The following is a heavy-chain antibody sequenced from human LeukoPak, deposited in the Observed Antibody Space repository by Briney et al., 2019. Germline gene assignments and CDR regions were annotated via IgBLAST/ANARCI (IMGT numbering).Heavy chain of an antibody. D-gene: IGHD1-26*01. CDR1: GGSISSSSYS. Sequence: SETLSLTCTVSGGSISSSSYSWTWIRQPPGKGLEWIGEINHSGSTNYNPSLKSRVTISVDTSKNQFSLKLSSVTAADTAVYYCARGHAGELTTWVDYWGQGTLVTVSS. CDR3: ARGHAGELTTWVDY. V-gene: IGHV4-39*07. CDR2: INHSGST. J-gene: IGHJ4*02.